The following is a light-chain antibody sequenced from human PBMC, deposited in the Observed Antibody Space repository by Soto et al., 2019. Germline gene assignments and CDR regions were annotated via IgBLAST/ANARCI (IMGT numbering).Light chain of an antibody. CDR2: GAS. J-gene: IGKJ5*01. V-gene: IGKV3-20*01. CDR3: QQYGGSPPVT. Sequence: EIVLTQSPGTLSLSPGDGATLSCRASRSVSSRYLAWYQQRPGQAPRLLIYGASTSARGIPDRFSGSGAGTDFSLTISRLEPEDFAVYFCQQYGGSPPVTFGQGTRLEIK. CDR1: RSVSSRY.